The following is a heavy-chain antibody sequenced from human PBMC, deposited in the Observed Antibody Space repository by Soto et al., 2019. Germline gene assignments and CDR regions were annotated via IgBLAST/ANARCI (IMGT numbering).Heavy chain of an antibody. CDR2: IYYRGNA. V-gene: IGHV4-39*01. CDR3: ARLGGLATLSYYFDF. J-gene: IGHJ4*02. Sequence: QLQLQESGPGLVKPSETLSLTCSVSDDSINSDKYYLVWIRQPPGKGLEWIGSIYYRGNAYYNPSPPTRVIMSPESANRQFSLEPISVTAADSAVYFCARLGGLATLSYYFDFWGPGALVTVSS. CDR1: DDSINSDKYY. D-gene: IGHD3-16*01.